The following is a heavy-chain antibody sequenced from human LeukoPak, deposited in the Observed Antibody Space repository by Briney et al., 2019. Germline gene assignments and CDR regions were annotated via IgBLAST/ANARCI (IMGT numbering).Heavy chain of an antibody. CDR2: ISYDGSNK. CDR3: ARLGIAARGVDY. CDR1: GFTFNIYA. Sequence: GGSLRLSCAASGFTFNIYAMSWVRQAPGKGLEWVAVISYDGSNKYYADSVKGRFTISRDNSKNTLYLQMNSLRAEDTAVYYCARLGIAARGVDYWGQGTLVTVSS. D-gene: IGHD6-6*01. J-gene: IGHJ4*02. V-gene: IGHV3-30-3*01.